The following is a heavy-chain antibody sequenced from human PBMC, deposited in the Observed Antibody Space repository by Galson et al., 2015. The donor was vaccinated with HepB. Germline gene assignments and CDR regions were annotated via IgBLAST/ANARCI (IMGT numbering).Heavy chain of an antibody. CDR3: TRQGEAGLFDY. CDR2: IRGKSNNYAT. V-gene: IGHV3-73*01. Sequence: SLRLSCAASGFGLSDSAIHWVRQASGKGLEWVGRIRGKSNNYATEYSASVKGRFTISRDDSKNTAFLQMNSLKTDDTAIYHCTRQGEAGLFDYWGQGTLVTVSS. J-gene: IGHJ4*02. D-gene: IGHD6-13*01. CDR1: GFGLSDSA.